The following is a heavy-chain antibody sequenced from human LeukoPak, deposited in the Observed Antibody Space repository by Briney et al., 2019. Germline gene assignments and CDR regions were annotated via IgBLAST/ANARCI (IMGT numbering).Heavy chain of an antibody. CDR1: GFTLSGYW. J-gene: IGHJ4*02. CDR3: ARVLLEREAR. CDR2: INSDESST. D-gene: IGHD1-1*01. Sequence: GGSLRLSCAASGFTLSGYWMHWVRQVPGKGLVWVSRINSDESSTSYADSVKGRFTISRDNAKNTLYLQMNSLRAEDTAVYYCARVLLEREARWGQGTLVTVSS. V-gene: IGHV3-74*01.